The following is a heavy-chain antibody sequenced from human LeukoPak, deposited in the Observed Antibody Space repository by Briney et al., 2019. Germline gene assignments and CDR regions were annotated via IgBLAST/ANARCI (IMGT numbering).Heavy chain of an antibody. D-gene: IGHD1-1*01. CDR1: GFTFSSSA. CDR3: ARDGVGGNWNDALPEARVNSDAFDI. V-gene: IGHV3-23*01. J-gene: IGHJ3*02. CDR2: ISGSGGST. Sequence: GGSLRLSCAASGFTFSSSAMSWVRQAPGKGLEWVSAISGSGGSTYYADSVKGRFTISRDNSKNTLYLQMNSLRVEDTAVYYCARDGVGGNWNDALPEARVNSDAFDIWGQGTMVTVSS.